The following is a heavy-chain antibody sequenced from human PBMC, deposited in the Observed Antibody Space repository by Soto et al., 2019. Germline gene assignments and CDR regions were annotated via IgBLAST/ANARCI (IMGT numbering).Heavy chain of an antibody. CDR1: GFTFSSYA. J-gene: IGHJ6*02. D-gene: IGHD2-15*01. CDR2: ISYDGSNK. V-gene: IGHV3-30-3*01. Sequence: GGSLRLSCAASGFTFSSYAMHWVRQAPGKGLEWVAVISYDGSNKYYADSVNGRFTISRDNSKNTLYLQMNSLRAEDTAVYYCARRSGGSRYGRDVWGQGTTVTVSS. CDR3: ARRSGGSRYGRDV.